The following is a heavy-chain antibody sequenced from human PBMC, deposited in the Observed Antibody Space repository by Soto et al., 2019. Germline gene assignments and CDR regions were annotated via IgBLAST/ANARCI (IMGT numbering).Heavy chain of an antibody. J-gene: IGHJ4*01. CDR1: GYTFTSYA. D-gene: IGHD1-7*01. CDR3: ARDETGTTTFDY. Sequence: ASVKVSCKASGYTFTSYAMHWVRQAPGQRLEWMGWISGYNGNTNYAQKLQGRVTMTTDTSTSTAYMELGRLISDDTAVYYGARDETGTTTFDYWGNGTLVTVSS. CDR2: ISGYNGNT. V-gene: IGHV1-18*01.